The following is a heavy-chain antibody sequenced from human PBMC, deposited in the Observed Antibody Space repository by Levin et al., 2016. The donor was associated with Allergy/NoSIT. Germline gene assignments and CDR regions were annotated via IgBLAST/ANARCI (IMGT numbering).Heavy chain of an antibody. CDR3: ARGGYYDSSGYYYWGY. Sequence: WIRQPPGKGLEWIGYIYYSGSTNYNPSLKSRVTISVDTSKNQFSLKLSSVTAADTAVYYCARGGYYDSSGYYYWGYWGQGTLVTVSS. J-gene: IGHJ4*02. D-gene: IGHD3-22*01. CDR2: IYYSGST. V-gene: IGHV4-59*01.